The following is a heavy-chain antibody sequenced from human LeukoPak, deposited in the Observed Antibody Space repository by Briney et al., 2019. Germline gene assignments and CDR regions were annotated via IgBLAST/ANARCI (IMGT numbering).Heavy chain of an antibody. V-gene: IGHV1-46*01. Sequence: ASVKVSCKASGYTFTSNYINWVRQARGQGLEWMGMIYPRDGSTSYAQKFQGRVTVTRDTSTSTVHMELSGLRSEDTAVYYCARDQEGFDYWGQGTLVTVSS. J-gene: IGHJ4*02. CDR3: ARDQEGFDY. CDR2: IYPRDGST. CDR1: GYTFTSNY.